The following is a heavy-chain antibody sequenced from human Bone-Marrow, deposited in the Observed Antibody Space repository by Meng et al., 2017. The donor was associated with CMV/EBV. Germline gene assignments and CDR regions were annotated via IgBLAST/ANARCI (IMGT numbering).Heavy chain of an antibody. CDR3: ARAQRGDIWLDP. V-gene: IGHV1-18*01. D-gene: IGHD2-15*01. CDR2: FNTYSCYT. CDR1: GYTFTTYG. J-gene: IGHJ5*02. Sequence: SVKVSCKASGYTFTTYGITWVRQAPGLGLEWLRWFNTYSCYTNYAQKLQGRVTMTTDTSTSTAYMELRSLRSDDAAVYYCARAQRGDIWLDPWGQGTLVTVSS.